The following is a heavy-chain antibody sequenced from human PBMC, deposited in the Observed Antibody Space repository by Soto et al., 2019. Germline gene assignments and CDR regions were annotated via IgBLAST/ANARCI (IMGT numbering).Heavy chain of an antibody. V-gene: IGHV3-33*01. CDR1: GFAFSSYG. D-gene: IGHD5-18*01. J-gene: IGHJ4*02. Sequence: PGGSLRLSCAASGFAFSSYGMHWVRQAPGKGLEWVAVIWYDGSNKYYADSVKGRFTISRDNSKNTLYLQMNSLRAEDTAVYYCARELSPDTALSLESPFDYWGQGTLVTVSS. CDR2: IWYDGSNK. CDR3: ARELSPDTALSLESPFDY.